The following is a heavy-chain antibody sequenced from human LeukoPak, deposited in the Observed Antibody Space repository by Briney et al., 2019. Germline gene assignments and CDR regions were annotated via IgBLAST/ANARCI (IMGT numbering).Heavy chain of an antibody. J-gene: IGHJ4*02. Sequence: GGSLRLSCVASGFSFSSYAMNWVRQTPGQGLDRVSIISPNGDWTNYADSVKGRFTISRDSSKNTLYLQMNSLSAEETAMYYCAEMVGSKDPIEYWGQGTLVTVSS. V-gene: IGHV3-23*01. CDR2: ISPNGDWT. CDR3: AEMVGSKDPIEY. D-gene: IGHD5-24*01. CDR1: GFSFSSYA.